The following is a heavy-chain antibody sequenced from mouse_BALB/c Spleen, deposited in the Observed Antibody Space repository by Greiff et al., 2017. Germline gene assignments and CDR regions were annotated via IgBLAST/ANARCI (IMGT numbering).Heavy chain of an antibody. CDR3: ARGSTLYGKYYDAMDY. V-gene: IGHV5-6-5*01. J-gene: IGHJ4*01. Sequence: EVQLVESGGGLVKPGGSLKLSCAASGFSFSSYAMSWVRQTPEKRLEWVASISSGGSTYYPDSVKGRFTISRDNARNILYLQMSSLRSEDTAMYYCARGSTLYGKYYDAMDYWGQGTSVTVSS. CDR1: GFSFSSYA. CDR2: ISSGGST. D-gene: IGHD2-10*02.